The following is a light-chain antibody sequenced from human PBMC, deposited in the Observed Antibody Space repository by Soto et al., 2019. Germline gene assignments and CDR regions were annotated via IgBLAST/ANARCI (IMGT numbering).Light chain of an antibody. CDR3: SSYTSTSTVI. CDR2: EVS. CDR1: SSDVGAYKY. J-gene: IGLJ2*01. Sequence: QSALTQPASVSGSPGQSITISCTGTSSDVGAYKYVSLYQQHPGKAPKLMIYEVSNRPSGVSNRFSGSKSGNTASLTISGVQAEDGADYYCSSYTSTSTVIFGGGTKLTVL. V-gene: IGLV2-14*01.